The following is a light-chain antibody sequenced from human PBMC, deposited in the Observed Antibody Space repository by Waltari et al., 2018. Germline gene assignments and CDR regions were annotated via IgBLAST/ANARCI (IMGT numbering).Light chain of an antibody. V-gene: IGKV4-1*01. CDR3: QQHYTAPVT. J-gene: IGKJ2*01. CDR2: LAS. Sequence: DIVMTQSPAPLAVSLGERATIHCKSSHSALSSPNQKNYLAWYPQKPGQPPNLLIYLASARESGVPDRFSGSGSGTNFTLTVSSLQAEDVAVYYCQQHYTAPVTFGQGTKLE. CDR1: HSALSSPNQKNY.